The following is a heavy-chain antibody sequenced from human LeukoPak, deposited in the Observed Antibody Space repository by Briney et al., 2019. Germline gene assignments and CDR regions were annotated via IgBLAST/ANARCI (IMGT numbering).Heavy chain of an antibody. CDR1: GYSFTSYW. Sequence: GESLKISCKGSGYSFTSYWIGWVRQMPGKGLEWMGIIYPGDSDTRYSPSFQGQVTISADKSISTAYLQWSSLKASDTAMYYCARHGTYGSGSHVWFDPWGQGTLVTVSS. CDR3: ARHGTYGSGSHVWFDP. V-gene: IGHV5-51*01. D-gene: IGHD3-10*01. J-gene: IGHJ5*02. CDR2: IYPGDSDT.